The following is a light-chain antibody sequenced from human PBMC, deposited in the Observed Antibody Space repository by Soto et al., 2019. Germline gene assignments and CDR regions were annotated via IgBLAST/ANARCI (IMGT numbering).Light chain of an antibody. CDR3: SSYTSSGTLVV. V-gene: IGLV2-14*01. CDR1: SSDVGGYNY. Sequence: QSVLTQPASVSGSPGQSITISCTGTSSDVGGYNYVSWYQQHPGKAPKLMIYDVSNRPSGVSNRFSGTKSGNTASLTISGLQAEDAADYYCSSYTSSGTLVVFGGGTKLNVL. CDR2: DVS. J-gene: IGLJ2*01.